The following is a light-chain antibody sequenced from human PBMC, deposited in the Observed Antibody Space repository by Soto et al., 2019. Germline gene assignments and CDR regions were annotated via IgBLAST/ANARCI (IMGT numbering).Light chain of an antibody. CDR1: QSIGTW. CDR3: QQYATYAPST. V-gene: IGKV1-5*01. CDR2: DAS. Sequence: DILLTQSPSTLSASVGDRITITCRASQSIGTWLAWYQHRPGEGPKLLIHDASSLESGVPSRFSGSGSATEFSLTISSLESGDSGTYHCQQYATYAPSTFGQGTKVEIK. J-gene: IGKJ1*01.